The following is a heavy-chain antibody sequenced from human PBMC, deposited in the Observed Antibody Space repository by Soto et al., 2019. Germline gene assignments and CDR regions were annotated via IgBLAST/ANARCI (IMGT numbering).Heavy chain of an antibody. Sequence: EAQLGDSGEGLVQPGGSLKLSCAASGFTFGGSAMQWVRQASGKGPEWVGGIRGKTKSYATADAGSVKERFTISRDDSMNTAYLQMDSLKTEDTAVYFCTRQTDAVQWLVVTTAYNFDYWGQGALVTVSS. CDR3: TRQTDAVQWLVVTTAYNFDY. V-gene: IGHV3-73*02. D-gene: IGHD6-19*01. CDR2: IRGKTKSYAT. CDR1: GFTFGGSA. J-gene: IGHJ4*02.